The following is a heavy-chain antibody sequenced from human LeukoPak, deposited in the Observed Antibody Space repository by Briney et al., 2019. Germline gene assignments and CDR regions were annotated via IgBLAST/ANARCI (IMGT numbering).Heavy chain of an antibody. Sequence: KPSETLSLTCTVSGGSISSNNYYCGWIRQPPGKGLEWIGSIYYSGSTYNNPSLKSRVTISVDTTKNQFSLKLTSVTAADTAVYYCASSPSGYWWNFDCWGQGTLVTVSS. V-gene: IGHV4-39*01. CDR1: GGSISSNNYY. D-gene: IGHD3-22*01. CDR2: IYYSGST. CDR3: ASSPSGYWWNFDC. J-gene: IGHJ4*02.